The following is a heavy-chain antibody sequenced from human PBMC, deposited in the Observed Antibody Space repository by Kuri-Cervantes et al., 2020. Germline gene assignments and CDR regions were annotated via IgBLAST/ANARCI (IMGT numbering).Heavy chain of an antibody. Sequence: GESLKISCAASGFTFSGSAMHWVRQASGKGLEWVGRIRSKANSYATAYAASVKGRFTISRDNSKNTLYLQMNSLRAEDTAVYYCAKETDSGSYHDYWGQGTLVTVSS. CDR2: IRSKANSYAT. CDR3: AKETDSGSYHDY. J-gene: IGHJ4*02. CDR1: GFTFSGSA. V-gene: IGHV3-73*01. D-gene: IGHD1-26*01.